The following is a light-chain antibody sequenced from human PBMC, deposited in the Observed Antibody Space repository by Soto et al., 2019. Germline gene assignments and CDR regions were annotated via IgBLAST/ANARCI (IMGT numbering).Light chain of an antibody. CDR1: QDISNY. J-gene: IGKJ1*01. V-gene: IGKV1-27*01. CDR3: QQSFTTPRT. Sequence: DIQMTQSPSSLSASVGDRVTITCRASQDISNYLSWYQQKPGKVPKLLIYTSSTLQSGVPSRFSGSGSGTDFTLTISGLQLEDFATYYCQQSFTTPRTFGQGTKVDIK. CDR2: TSS.